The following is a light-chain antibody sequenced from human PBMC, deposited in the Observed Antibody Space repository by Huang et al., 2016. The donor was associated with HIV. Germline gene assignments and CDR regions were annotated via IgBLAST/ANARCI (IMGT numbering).Light chain of an antibody. J-gene: IGKJ1*01. CDR1: QDISNY. CDR3: HHYDNLRT. V-gene: IGKV1-33*01. CDR2: DAS. Sequence: DSQMTQSPSSLSASVGDRVTITCQARQDISNYLNWYQQKPGKAPKLLIYDASNLETGCSSMFSGSGSGTDFTFTISSLQPEDIATYYCHHYDNLRTFGQGTKVEIK.